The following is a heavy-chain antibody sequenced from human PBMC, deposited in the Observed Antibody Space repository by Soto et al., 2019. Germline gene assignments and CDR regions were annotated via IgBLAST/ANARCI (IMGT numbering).Heavy chain of an antibody. D-gene: IGHD2-2*01. Sequence: QVQLVQSGAEVKKPGAPVKVSCKASGYTFTGYYMHWVRQAPGQGLEWMGWINPNSGGTNYAQKLQGWVTMTRDTSISTAYMELSRLRSDDTAVYYCAREYCSSTSCLRAFDIWGQGTMVTVSS. CDR3: AREYCSSTSCLRAFDI. CDR2: INPNSGGT. V-gene: IGHV1-2*04. CDR1: GYTFTGYY. J-gene: IGHJ3*02.